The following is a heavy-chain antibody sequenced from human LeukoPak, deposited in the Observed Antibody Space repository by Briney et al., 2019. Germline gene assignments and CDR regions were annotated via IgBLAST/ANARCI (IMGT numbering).Heavy chain of an antibody. J-gene: IGHJ4*02. CDR2: IYHSGST. V-gene: IGHV4-38-2*01. CDR3: ARTAEYYYDSSGYFDY. Sequence: SETLSLTCAVSGYSISSGYYWGWIRQPPGKGLEWIGSIYHSGSTYYNPSLKSRVTISVDTSKNQFSLELSSVTAADTAVYYCARTAEYYYDSSGYFDYWGQGTLVTVSS. CDR1: GYSISSGYY. D-gene: IGHD3-22*01.